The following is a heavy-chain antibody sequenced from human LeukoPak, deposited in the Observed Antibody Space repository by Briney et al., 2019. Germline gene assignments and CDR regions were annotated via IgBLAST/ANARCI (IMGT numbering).Heavy chain of an antibody. CDR3: ATDLGIAADEFSLLSGMDV. D-gene: IGHD6-13*01. V-gene: IGHV3-21*01. CDR2: ISSSGSFI. J-gene: IGHJ6*02. Sequence: GGSLRLSCAASGGTFSSYSMNWVRQAPGKGLEWVSSISSSGSFIYYAASMKGRVTISRDNANNSLYLQMNSLRADDTAVYYCATDLGIAADEFSLLSGMDVWGQGTTVTVSS. CDR1: GGTFSSYS.